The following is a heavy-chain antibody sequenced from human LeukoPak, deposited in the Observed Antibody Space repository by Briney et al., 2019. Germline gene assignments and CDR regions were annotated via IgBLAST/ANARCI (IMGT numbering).Heavy chain of an antibody. CDR1: GGTFGSYA. D-gene: IGHD2-2*01. V-gene: IGHV1-69*13. J-gene: IGHJ3*02. Sequence: ASVKVSCKASGGTFGSYAISWVRQAPGQGLEWMGGIIPIFGTANYAQKFQGRVTITADESTSTAYMELSSLRSEDTAVYYCARGFLDCSSTSCPPSDIWGQGTMVTVSS. CDR3: ARGFLDCSSTSCPPSDI. CDR2: IIPIFGTA.